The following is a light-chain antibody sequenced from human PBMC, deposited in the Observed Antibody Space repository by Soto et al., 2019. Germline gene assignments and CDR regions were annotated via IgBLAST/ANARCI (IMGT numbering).Light chain of an antibody. Sequence: EIELTQSPATLSLSPGERATLSCRASQSVSSYLAWYQQKPGQAPRLLIYGASNRATGIPARFSGSGSGTDFTLTISSLEPEDFAVYYCQQRSNWPLTFGGGTKVEIK. J-gene: IGKJ4*01. CDR2: GAS. CDR3: QQRSNWPLT. V-gene: IGKV3-11*01. CDR1: QSVSSY.